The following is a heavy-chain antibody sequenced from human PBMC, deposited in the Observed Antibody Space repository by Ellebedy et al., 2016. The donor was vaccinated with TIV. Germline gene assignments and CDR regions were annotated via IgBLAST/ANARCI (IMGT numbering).Heavy chain of an antibody. J-gene: IGHJ4*02. CDR1: GFTFSNFD. V-gene: IGHV3-30*18. D-gene: IGHD6-13*01. Sequence: PGGSLRLSCAASGFTFSNFDMDWVRQAPGKGLEWVAVISHDGSLKFYADSVKGRFTISRDNSKDSLYLQMNSLRAEDTALYYCAKDWDRIAKYYFHYWGQGTLVTVSS. CDR2: ISHDGSLK. CDR3: AKDWDRIAKYYFHY.